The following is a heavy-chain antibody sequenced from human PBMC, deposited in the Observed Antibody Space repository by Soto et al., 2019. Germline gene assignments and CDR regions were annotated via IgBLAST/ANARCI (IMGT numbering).Heavy chain of an antibody. CDR1: GFTFSGYA. CDR2: IMQDGSDK. V-gene: IGHV3-7*01. J-gene: IGHJ6*02. Sequence: PGGYLSLSCATSGFTFSGYAITWVRQAPGKGLEWVANIMQDGSDKYYVDSVKGRFTISRDNAKNSLYLQMTSLRAEDTAVYYCASKRLYFYGLDVWGQGTTVTVSS. CDR3: ASKRLYFYGLDV.